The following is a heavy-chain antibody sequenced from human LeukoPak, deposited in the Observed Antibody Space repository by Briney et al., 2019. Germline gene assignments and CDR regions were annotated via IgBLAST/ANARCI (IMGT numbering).Heavy chain of an antibody. J-gene: IGHJ3*02. Sequence: ASVKVSCKASGYTFTSYGISWVRQAPGQGLEWMGWISAYNGNTNYAQKLQGRVTMTTDTSTSTAYMELRSLRSDDTAVYYCARSKYYYDSSGYPTQDAFDIWGQGNNGHRLF. CDR1: GYTFTSYG. CDR2: ISAYNGNT. CDR3: ARSKYYYDSSGYPTQDAFDI. V-gene: IGHV1-18*01. D-gene: IGHD3-22*01.